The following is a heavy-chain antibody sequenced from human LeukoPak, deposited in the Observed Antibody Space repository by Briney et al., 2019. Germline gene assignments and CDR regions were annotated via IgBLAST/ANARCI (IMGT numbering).Heavy chain of an antibody. J-gene: IGHJ4*02. V-gene: IGHV3-74*01. CDR2: INSEGSST. CDR1: GFTFSSYW. D-gene: IGHD3-22*01. CDR3: ARSFDSSGYFQTYYFDY. Sequence: PGGSLRLSCAASGFTFSSYWMHWVRQAPGKGLVWVSRINSEGSSTSYADSVRGRFTISRDNAKNSMYLQMNTLRAEDTAVYYCARSFDSSGYFQTYYFDYGGQGTLVTVSS.